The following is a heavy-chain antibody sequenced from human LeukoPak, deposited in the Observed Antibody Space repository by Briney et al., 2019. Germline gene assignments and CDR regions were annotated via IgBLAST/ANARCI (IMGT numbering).Heavy chain of an antibody. CDR3: AKGSLDYGDPDYYFDY. CDR2: ISGSGGST. CDR1: GFTFSSYA. V-gene: IGHV3-23*01. J-gene: IGHJ4*02. Sequence: GGSLRLSCAASGFTFSSYAMSWVRQAPGKGLEWVSAISGSGGSTYYADSVKGRFTISRDNSKNTLYLQMNSLRAEDTAVYYCAKGSLDYGDPDYYFDYWGQGTLVTVSS. D-gene: IGHD4-17*01.